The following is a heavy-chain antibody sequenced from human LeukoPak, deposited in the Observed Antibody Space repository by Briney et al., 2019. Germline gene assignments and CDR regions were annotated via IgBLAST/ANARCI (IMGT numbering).Heavy chain of an antibody. D-gene: IGHD3-16*01. CDR3: ARRGGEGYPYYFDY. CDR1: GFSVSSIY. Sequence: GGSLRLSCAASGFSVSSIYMSWVRQAPGKGLEWVSFISGGGNTYYADSVKGRFTISRDNSKNTLYLQMNSLRAEDTAIYYCARRGGEGYPYYFDYWGQGTLVTVSS. V-gene: IGHV3-53*01. CDR2: ISGGGNT. J-gene: IGHJ4*02.